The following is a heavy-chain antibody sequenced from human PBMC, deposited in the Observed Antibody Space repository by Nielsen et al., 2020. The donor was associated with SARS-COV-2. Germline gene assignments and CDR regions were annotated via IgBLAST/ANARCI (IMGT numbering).Heavy chain of an antibody. CDR3: VKGWVGTAGY. D-gene: IGHD1-1*01. CDR1: GFTFSSYW. Sequence: GGSLRLSCAASGFTFSSYWMHWVRQAPGKGLVWVSRINSDGSSTSYADSVKGRFTISRDNSKNTLYLQMSSLRAEDTAVYYCVKGWVGTAGYWGQGTLVTVSS. J-gene: IGHJ4*02. V-gene: IGHV3-74*01. CDR2: INSDGSST.